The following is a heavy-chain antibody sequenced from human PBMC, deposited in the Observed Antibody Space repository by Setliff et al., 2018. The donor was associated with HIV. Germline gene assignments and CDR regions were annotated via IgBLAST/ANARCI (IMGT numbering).Heavy chain of an antibody. J-gene: IGHJ6*02. Sequence: SVKVSCKASGGTFSSYAISWVRQAPGQGLEWMGGIIPIFGTANYAQKFQGRVTITADESTRTAYMELSSLRSEDTAVYYCARDGCSSTSCYGVYYYYGMDVWGQGTTVTVSS. V-gene: IGHV1-69*13. D-gene: IGHD2-2*01. CDR2: IIPIFGTA. CDR3: ARDGCSSTSCYGVYYYYGMDV. CDR1: GGTFSSYA.